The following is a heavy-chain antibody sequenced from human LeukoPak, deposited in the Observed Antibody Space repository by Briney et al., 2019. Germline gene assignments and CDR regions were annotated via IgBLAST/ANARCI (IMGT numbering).Heavy chain of an antibody. Sequence: SETLSLTCTVSGGSISSSSYYWGWIRQPPGKGLEWIGSIYYSGSTYYNPSLKSRVTISVDTSKNQFSLKLSSVTAADTAVYYCARRSSGSYSHAFDIWGQGTMVTVSS. J-gene: IGHJ3*02. D-gene: IGHD1-26*01. CDR2: IYYSGST. CDR1: GGSISSSSYY. CDR3: ARRSSGSYSHAFDI. V-gene: IGHV4-39*07.